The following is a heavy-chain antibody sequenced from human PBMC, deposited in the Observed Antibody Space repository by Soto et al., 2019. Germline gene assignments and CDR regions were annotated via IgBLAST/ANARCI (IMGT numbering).Heavy chain of an antibody. CDR3: AKDTRQLSLLLFDX. CDR2: ISGSGGST. V-gene: IGHV3-23*01. J-gene: IGHJ4*02. CDR1: GFTFSSYA. Sequence: PGGSLRLSCAASGFTFSSYAMSWVRQAPGKGLEWVSSISGSGGSTYYADSVKGRFTISIDNSKKTLYLQMNSLRAEETAVYYCAKDTRQLSLLLFDXWGQGTLVTVSX. D-gene: IGHD5-18*01.